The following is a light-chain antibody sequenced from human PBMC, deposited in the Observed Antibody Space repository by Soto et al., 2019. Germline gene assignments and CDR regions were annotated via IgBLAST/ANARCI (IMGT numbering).Light chain of an antibody. V-gene: IGLV2-14*01. J-gene: IGLJ1*01. CDR1: SSDVGGYNF. CDR3: SSYTSSSTRV. CDR2: EVS. Sequence: QSALTQPASVSGSPGQSIPISCTGTSSDVGGYNFVSWHQHHPAKAPKLIIYEVSNRPSGVSDRFSGSKSGDTASLTISGLQAEDEADYYCSSYTSSSTRVFGTGTKVTVL.